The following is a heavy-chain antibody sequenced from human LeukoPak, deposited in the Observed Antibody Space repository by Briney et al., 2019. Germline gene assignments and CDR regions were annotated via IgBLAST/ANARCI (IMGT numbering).Heavy chain of an antibody. V-gene: IGHV5-10-1*01. D-gene: IGHD2-15*01. Sequence: GESLKISCKGSGYSFTSDWISWVRKMPGKGLEWMGRIDLSDSYTNYSPSFQGHVTISVDKSIKTAYLQWSSLKASDTAMYYCARRLVGRYGMDVWGQGTTVTVSS. J-gene: IGHJ6*02. CDR2: IDLSDSYT. CDR1: GYSFTSDW. CDR3: ARRLVGRYGMDV.